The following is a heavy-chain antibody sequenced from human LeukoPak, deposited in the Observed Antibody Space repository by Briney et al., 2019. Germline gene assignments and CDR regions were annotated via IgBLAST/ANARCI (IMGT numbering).Heavy chain of an antibody. V-gene: IGHV4-59*11. CDR1: GVPISSHY. D-gene: IGHD6-19*01. CDR2: IYYSGDT. CDR3: ARELFTSGWYRGGFDP. J-gene: IGHJ5*02. Sequence: MSSETLSLTCTISGVPISSHYWNWIRQPPGKGLEWIGDIYYSGDTNYNPSLKSRVTISIDTSKSQFSLKLTSLTAADTAVYYCARELFTSGWYRGGFDPWGQGILVTVSS.